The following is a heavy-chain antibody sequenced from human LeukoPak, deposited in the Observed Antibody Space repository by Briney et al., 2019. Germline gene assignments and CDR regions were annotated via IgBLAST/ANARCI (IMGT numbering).Heavy chain of an antibody. CDR1: GGSFSGFY. CDR3: ARIPLGVQYYFDY. J-gene: IGHJ4*02. Sequence: PSETLSLTCAVYGGSFSGFYWSWIRQPPGKGLEWIGHIYYSGSTNYSPSLKSRVTISVDTSKNQFSLKLSSVTAADTAVYYCARIPLGVQYYFDYWGQGTLVTVSS. D-gene: IGHD1-1*01. V-gene: IGHV4-59*01. CDR2: IYYSGST.